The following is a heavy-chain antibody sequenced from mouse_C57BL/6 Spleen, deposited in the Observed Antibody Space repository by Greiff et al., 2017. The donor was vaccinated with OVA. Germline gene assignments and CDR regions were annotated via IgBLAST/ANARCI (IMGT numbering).Heavy chain of an antibody. Sequence: VQLQQPGAELVRPGTSVKLSCKASGYTFTSYWMHWVKQRPGQGLEWIGVIDPSDSYTNYNQKFKGKATLTVDTSSSTAYMQLSSLTSEDSAVYYCARFPFTTVVATDAYWGQGTLVTVSA. CDR2: IDPSDSYT. CDR1: GYTFTSYW. CDR3: ARFPFTTVVATDAY. D-gene: IGHD1-1*01. V-gene: IGHV1-59*01. J-gene: IGHJ3*01.